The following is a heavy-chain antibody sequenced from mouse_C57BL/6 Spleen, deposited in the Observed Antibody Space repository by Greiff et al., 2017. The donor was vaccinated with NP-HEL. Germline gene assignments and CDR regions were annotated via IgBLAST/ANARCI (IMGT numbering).Heavy chain of an antibody. D-gene: IGHD1-1*01. V-gene: IGHV1-50*01. J-gene: IGHJ2*01. CDR3: ARRSSYAYFDY. CDR2: IDPSDSYT. Sequence: VQLQQPGAELVKPGASVKLSCKASGYTFTSYWMQWVKQRPGQGLEWIGEIDPSDSYTNYNQKFKGKATLTVDTSSSTAYMQLSSLTSEDSAVYYCARRSSYAYFDYWGQGTTLTVSS. CDR1: GYTFTSYW.